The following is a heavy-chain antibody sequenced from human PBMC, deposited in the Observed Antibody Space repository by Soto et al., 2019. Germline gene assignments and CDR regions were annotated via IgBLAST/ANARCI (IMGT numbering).Heavy chain of an antibody. CDR1: TSTFSRYG. D-gene: IGHD5-12*01. CDR2: ISPRGVTI. CDR3: FRGGTRVATIGDH. V-gene: IGHV3-48*02. J-gene: IGHJ4*02. Sequence: EVLLVESGGGLVQSGGSLRLSCAASTSTFSRYGMNWVRQAPGKGLEWISFISPRGVTIYYADSVRGRISISRDNAKNSLFLQIHTLRDDDTAVYYCFRGGTRVATIGDHWGPGTLVTVSS.